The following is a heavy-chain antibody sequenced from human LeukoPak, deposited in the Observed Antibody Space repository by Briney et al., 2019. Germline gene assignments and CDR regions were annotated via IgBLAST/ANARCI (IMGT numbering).Heavy chain of an antibody. Sequence: GGSLRLSCAASGFTFSSYAMSWVRQAPGKGLEWVSAISGSGGTTNYADSVKGRFTISRDNSKNTLYVHMSSPRAEDTAVYYCARGYCSGGSCRFDYWGQGTLVTVSS. CDR1: GFTFSSYA. V-gene: IGHV3-23*01. J-gene: IGHJ4*02. D-gene: IGHD2-15*01. CDR3: ARGYCSGGSCRFDY. CDR2: ISGSGGTT.